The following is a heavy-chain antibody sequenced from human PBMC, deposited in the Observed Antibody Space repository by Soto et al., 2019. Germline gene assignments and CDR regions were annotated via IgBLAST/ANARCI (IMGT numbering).Heavy chain of an antibody. CDR3: ARLSRGAAADFDY. CDR1: GGSISSGDYY. CDR2: IYYSGST. J-gene: IGHJ4*02. D-gene: IGHD6-13*01. Sequence: PSETLSLTCTVSGGSISSGDYYWSWIRQPPGKGLEWIGYIYYSGSTYYNPSLKSRVTISVDTSKNQFSLKLSSVTAADTGVYYCARLSRGAAADFDYWGQGTLVTVSS. V-gene: IGHV4-30-4*01.